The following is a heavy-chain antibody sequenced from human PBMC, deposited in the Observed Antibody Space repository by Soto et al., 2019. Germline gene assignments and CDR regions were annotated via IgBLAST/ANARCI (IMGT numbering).Heavy chain of an antibody. J-gene: IGHJ6*03. CDR2: IYPGDSDT. CDR3: ARYFKYSSSIYYMDV. Sequence: PGESLKISCKGSGYSLTSYWNGWVSQIPGKGLERMGIIYPGDSDTRNSPSFQGQVTISGDKFISTAYLQWISLKVSDTAMYYCARYFKYSSSIYYMDVWGKGTTVTVSS. V-gene: IGHV5-51*01. D-gene: IGHD6-19*01. CDR1: GYSLTSYW.